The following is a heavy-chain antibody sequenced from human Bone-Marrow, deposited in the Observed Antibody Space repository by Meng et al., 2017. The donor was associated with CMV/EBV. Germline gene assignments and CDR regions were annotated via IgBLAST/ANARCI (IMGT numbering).Heavy chain of an antibody. J-gene: IGHJ4*02. V-gene: IGHV1-2*02. Sequence: ASVKVSCKTSEYNFNAYYIHWVRQAPGQGLEWMGWINPKSYDTKYAEKFQGRVTMTRDTSIDTAYMDLSSLTPDDTAMYYCARDSAPHQLVVPAAIGVYDDWGQGTLVTFSS. CDR1: EYNFNAYY. CDR2: INPKSYDT. CDR3: ARDSAPHQLVVPAAIGVYDD. D-gene: IGHD2-2*02.